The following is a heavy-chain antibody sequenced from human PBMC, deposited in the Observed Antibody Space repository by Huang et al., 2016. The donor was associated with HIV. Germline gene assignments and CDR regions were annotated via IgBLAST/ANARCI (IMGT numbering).Heavy chain of an antibody. Sequence: QVRLVESGGGVVQPGASLTLSCSASGFPFSAYGMDWVRQAPGKGLEWVSFISYDVNNDYLIGSVKGRFTISRDNSNNTLYLRMNSLRPEDTAGYYCVKERGSSRARSSFDFWGQGTSVIVSS. V-gene: IGHV3-30*02. J-gene: IGHJ3*01. CDR3: VKERGSSRARSSFDF. CDR2: ISYDVNND. D-gene: IGHD6-13*01. CDR1: GFPFSAYG.